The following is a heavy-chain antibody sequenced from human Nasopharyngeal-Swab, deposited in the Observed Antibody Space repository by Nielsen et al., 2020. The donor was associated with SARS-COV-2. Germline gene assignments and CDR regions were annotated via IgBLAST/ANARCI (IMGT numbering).Heavy chain of an antibody. Sequence: ASVKVSCNASGYTFNTYYIHWVRQVPGQGLEWMGVLDPTNGGTTYAQRFQGRVTMTRDTSTTTVYLEVSSLRSDDTAVYYCGRGGPGTMSSYYYHYGMDVWGQGTTVTVSS. CDR2: LDPTNGGT. J-gene: IGHJ6*02. D-gene: IGHD1-1*01. V-gene: IGHV1-46*02. CDR3: GRGGPGTMSSYYYHYGMDV. CDR1: GYTFNTYY.